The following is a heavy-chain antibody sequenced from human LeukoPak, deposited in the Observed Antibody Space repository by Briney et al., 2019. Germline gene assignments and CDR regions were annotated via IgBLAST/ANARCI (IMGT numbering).Heavy chain of an antibody. V-gene: IGHV4-4*02. Sequence: SGTLSLTCAVSGASISSSNWWTWVRQPPGKGLEWVGEISHSGSTNYNPSLKSRVTISVDKSKNQFSLKLNSVTAADTAVYYCARRSGSGSYLEYWGQGTLVTVSS. CDR3: ARRSGSGSYLEY. CDR1: GASISSSNW. CDR2: ISHSGST. J-gene: IGHJ4*02. D-gene: IGHD3-10*01.